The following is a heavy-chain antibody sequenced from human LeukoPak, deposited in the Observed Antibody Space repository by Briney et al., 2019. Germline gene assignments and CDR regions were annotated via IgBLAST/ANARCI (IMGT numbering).Heavy chain of an antibody. D-gene: IGHD2-2*01. CDR1: GDSISSGSYY. V-gene: IGHV4-61*02. CDR2: IYTSGST. CDR3: ARSTYLDY. Sequence: SQTLSLTCTVSGDSISSGSYYWRWIRQPAGKGLEWIGRIYTSGSTNYNPSLKSRVTISVDTSKNQFSLKLSSVTAADTAVYYCARSTYLDYWGQGTLVTVSS. J-gene: IGHJ4*02.